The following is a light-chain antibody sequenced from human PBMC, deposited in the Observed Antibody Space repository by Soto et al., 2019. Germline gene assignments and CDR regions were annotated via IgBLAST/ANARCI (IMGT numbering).Light chain of an antibody. J-gene: IGKJ4*01. CDR2: GAS. CDR3: QQYNNWPLI. CDR1: QSVSNN. Sequence: EIVMTQSPATLSVSPGESATLSCRASQSVSNNLAWYQQKPGQAPRLLIYGASARATGIPARFSGSGSGTEFTLTISSLQSEDFAVYSCQQYNNWPLILGGGTKVEIK. V-gene: IGKV3-15*01.